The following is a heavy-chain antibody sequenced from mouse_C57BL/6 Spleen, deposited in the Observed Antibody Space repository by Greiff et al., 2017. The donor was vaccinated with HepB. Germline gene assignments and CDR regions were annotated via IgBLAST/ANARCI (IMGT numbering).Heavy chain of an antibody. J-gene: IGHJ4*01. V-gene: IGHV14-1*01. CDR1: GFNIKDYY. CDR3: TIGGNYSYYYAMDY. CDR2: IDPEDGDT. D-gene: IGHD2-1*01. Sequence: VQLQQSGAELVRPGASVKLSCTASGFNIKDYYMHWVKQRPEQGLEWSGRIDPEDGDTEYAPKFQGKATMTADTSSNTAYLQLSSLTSEDTAVYYCTIGGNYSYYYAMDYWGQGTSVTVSS.